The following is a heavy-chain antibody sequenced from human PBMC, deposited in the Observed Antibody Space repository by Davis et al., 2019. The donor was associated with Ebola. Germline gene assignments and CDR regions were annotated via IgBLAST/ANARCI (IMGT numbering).Heavy chain of an antibody. CDR2: ISGYNGNT. Sequence: ASVKVSCKASGYTFTSYGISWVRQGPGQGLEWMGWISGYNGNTNYAQKLQGRVTMTTDTSTNTAYMELRSLRSDDTAVYYCARDLGGMIEALGWFDPWGQGTQVTVSS. D-gene: IGHD3-22*01. CDR3: ARDLGGMIEALGWFDP. CDR1: GYTFTSYG. V-gene: IGHV1-18*01. J-gene: IGHJ5*02.